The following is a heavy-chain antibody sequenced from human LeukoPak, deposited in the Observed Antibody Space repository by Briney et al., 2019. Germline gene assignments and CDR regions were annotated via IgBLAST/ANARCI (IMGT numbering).Heavy chain of an antibody. CDR2: ISSSSSYI. Sequence: GGSLRLSCAASGFTFSSYSMNWVRQAPGKGLEWVSSISSSSSYIYYADSVKGRFTISRDNAKNSLYLQMNSLRAEDTAVYYCARVRDGYNPSYFDYWGQGTLVTVFS. D-gene: IGHD5-24*01. J-gene: IGHJ4*02. CDR3: ARVRDGYNPSYFDY. V-gene: IGHV3-21*01. CDR1: GFTFSSYS.